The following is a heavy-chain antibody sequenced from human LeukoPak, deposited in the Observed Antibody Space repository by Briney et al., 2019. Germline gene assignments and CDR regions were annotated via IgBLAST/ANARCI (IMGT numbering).Heavy chain of an antibody. Sequence: SETLSLTCTVSGGSISTSYYYWGWIRQPPGKGLEWIGTIYYSGSTYYNPSLKSRVTISVDTSRNQFSLGLSSVTAADTAMYYCARQILSGYYRWDGFDIWGQGTMVTVS. CDR1: GGSISTSYYY. J-gene: IGHJ3*02. D-gene: IGHD3-9*01. CDR2: IYYSGST. V-gene: IGHV4-39*01. CDR3: ARQILSGYYRWDGFDI.